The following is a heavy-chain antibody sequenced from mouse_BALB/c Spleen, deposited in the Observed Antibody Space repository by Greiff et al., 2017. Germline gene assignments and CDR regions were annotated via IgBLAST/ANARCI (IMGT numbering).Heavy chain of an antibody. J-gene: IGHJ3*01. CDR2: INPGSGGT. CDR1: GYAFTNYL. D-gene: IGHD2-14*01. CDR3: ARGEVRRGAWFAY. Sequence: VQLQQSGAELVRPGTSVKVSCKASGYAFTNYLIEWVKQRPGQGLEWIGVINPGSGGTNYNEKFKGKATLTADKSSSTAYMQLSSLTSDDSAVYFCARGEVRRGAWFAYWGQGTLVTVSA. V-gene: IGHV1-54*01.